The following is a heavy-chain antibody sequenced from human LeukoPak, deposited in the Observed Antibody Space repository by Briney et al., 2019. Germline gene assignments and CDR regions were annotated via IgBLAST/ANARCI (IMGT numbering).Heavy chain of an antibody. CDR2: INPNSGGT. V-gene: IGHV1-2*02. CDR1: GYTFTVYY. D-gene: IGHD2-2*01. CDR3: ARGPRYCSSTSCYVHNWFDP. J-gene: IGHJ5*02. Sequence: ASVTVSFKASGYTFTVYYMHWVRQAPGQGLEWMGWINPNSGGTNYAQKFQGRVTMTRDTSISTAYMELSRLRSDDTAVYYCARGPRYCSSTSCYVHNWFDPWGQGTLVTVSS.